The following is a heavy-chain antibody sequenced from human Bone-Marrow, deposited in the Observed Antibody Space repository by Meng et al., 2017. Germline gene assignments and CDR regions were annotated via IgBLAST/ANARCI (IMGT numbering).Heavy chain of an antibody. CDR2: INHSGST. D-gene: IGHD3-10*01. Sequence: QVQLQQLGAGLLKPSEPLSLTCAVYGGSFSGYYWSWIRQPPGKGLEWIGEINHSGSTNYNPSLKSRVTISVDTSKNQFSLKLSSVTAADTAVYYCARGGVRGGIDYWGQGTLVTVSS. CDR1: GGSFSGYY. V-gene: IGHV4-34*01. J-gene: IGHJ4*02. CDR3: ARGGVRGGIDY.